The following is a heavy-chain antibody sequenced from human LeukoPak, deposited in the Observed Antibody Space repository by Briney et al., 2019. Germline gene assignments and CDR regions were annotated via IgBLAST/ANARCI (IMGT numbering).Heavy chain of an antibody. CDR1: GFTFSSYS. CDR2: ISSSSTI. J-gene: IGHJ6*03. V-gene: IGHV3-48*01. CDR3: ARDGRVVPAGNYYYYYMDV. D-gene: IGHD2-2*01. Sequence: GGSLRLSCAASGFTFSSYSMNWVRQAPGKGLEWVSYISSSSTIYYADSVKGRFTISRDNAKNSLYLQMNSLRAEDTAVYYCARDGRVVPAGNYYYYYMDVWGKGTTVTVSS.